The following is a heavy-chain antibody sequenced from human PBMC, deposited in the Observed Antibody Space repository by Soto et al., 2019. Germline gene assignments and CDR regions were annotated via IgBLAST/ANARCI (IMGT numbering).Heavy chain of an antibody. CDR3: ARGGIVVVPAAMDSFDP. CDR1: GYTFTSYD. Sequence: ASVKVSCKASGYTFTSYDINWVRQATGQGLEWMGWMNPNSGNTGYAQKFQGRVTMTRNTSISTAYMELSSLRSEDTAVYYCARGGIVVVPAAMDSFDPWGQGTLVTVSS. V-gene: IGHV1-8*01. CDR2: MNPNSGNT. D-gene: IGHD2-2*01. J-gene: IGHJ5*02.